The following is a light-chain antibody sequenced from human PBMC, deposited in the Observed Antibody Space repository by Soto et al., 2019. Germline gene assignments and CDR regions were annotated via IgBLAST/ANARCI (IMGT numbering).Light chain of an antibody. Sequence: EIVLTQSPGTLSLSPGERATLSCRASQSISRNYLAWYQQKPVQAPRLLINATSSRATGIPDRFSGSGSGTDFTLTISRLETEDFAVYYCQQYGRSGTFGQGTKVDIK. CDR3: QQYGRSGT. V-gene: IGKV3-20*01. J-gene: IGKJ1*01. CDR2: ATS. CDR1: QSISRNY.